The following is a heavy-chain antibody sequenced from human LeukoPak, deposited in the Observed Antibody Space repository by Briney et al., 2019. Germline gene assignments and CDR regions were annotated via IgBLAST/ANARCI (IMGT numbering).Heavy chain of an antibody. V-gene: IGHV4-39*07. Sequence: SETLSLTCTVSGVSISSSNSYWGWIRQPPGKVLEWIGSIYYSGNTYYNASLKSQVSISIDTSKNRFSLKLTSVTAADTAVYYCARDLMYSSTWETFNWGQGTLVTVSS. CDR1: GVSISSSNSY. CDR3: ARDLMYSSTWETFN. CDR2: IYYSGNT. D-gene: IGHD6-13*01. J-gene: IGHJ4*02.